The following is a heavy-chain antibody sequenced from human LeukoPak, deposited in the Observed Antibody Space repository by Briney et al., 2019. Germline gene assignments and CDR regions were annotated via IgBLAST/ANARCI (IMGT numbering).Heavy chain of an antibody. CDR2: IKSKTDGGTT. CDR1: GFTFSNAW. J-gene: IGHJ4*02. D-gene: IGHD4-17*01. Sequence: GGSLRLSCAASGFTFSNAWTSWVRQAPGKGLEWVGRIKSKTDGGTTDYAAPVKGRFTISRDDSKNTLYLQMNSLKTEDTAVYYCTTATTVSQDYFDYWGQGTLVTVSS. CDR3: TTATTVSQDYFDY. V-gene: IGHV3-15*01.